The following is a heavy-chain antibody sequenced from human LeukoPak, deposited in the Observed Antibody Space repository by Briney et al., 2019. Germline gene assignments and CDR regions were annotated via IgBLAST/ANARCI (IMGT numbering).Heavy chain of an antibody. CDR2: ISGTGNTI. J-gene: IGHJ4*02. D-gene: IGHD3-22*01. CDR1: GFTFTDYY. CDR3: ARESRANYYDSSGYYDY. Sequence: KPGGSLILSCAASGFTFTDYYMRWFRQAPGKGLEWISYISGTGNTIYYTDSVKGRFTISRDNAKNSLYLQMNSLRAEDTAVYYCARESRANYYDSSGYYDYWGQGTLVTVSS. V-gene: IGHV3-11*01.